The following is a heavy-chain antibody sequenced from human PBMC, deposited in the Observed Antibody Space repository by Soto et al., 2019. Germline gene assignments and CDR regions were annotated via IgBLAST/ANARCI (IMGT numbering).Heavy chain of an antibody. Sequence: QVQLVQSGAEVKKPGASVKVSCKTSGYTFTGYGINWVRQAPGHGLEWMGWISVFNGNTKYGQNIQDRVIMTTDTSTSTAYMGLRSLRSDDTAVYLCGRDGSGGMIDSWSQATMLIASS. CDR1: GYTFTGYG. CDR2: ISVFNGNT. V-gene: IGHV1-18*01. CDR3: GRDGSGGMIDS. J-gene: IGHJ3*01. D-gene: IGHD2-15*01.